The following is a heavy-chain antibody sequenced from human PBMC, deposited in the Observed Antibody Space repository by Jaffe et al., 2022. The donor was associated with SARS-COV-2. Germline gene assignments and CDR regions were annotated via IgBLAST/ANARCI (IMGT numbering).Heavy chain of an antibody. CDR2: ISWDGGST. V-gene: IGHV3-43D*03. Sequence: EVQLVESGGVVVQPGGSLRLSCAASGFTFDDYAMHWVRQAPGKGLEWVSLISWDGGSTYYADSVKGRFTISRDNSKNSLYLQMNSLRAEDTALYYCAKDSYGSGSYPDYWGQGTLVTVSS. J-gene: IGHJ4*02. CDR3: AKDSYGSGSYPDY. CDR1: GFTFDDYA. D-gene: IGHD3-10*01.